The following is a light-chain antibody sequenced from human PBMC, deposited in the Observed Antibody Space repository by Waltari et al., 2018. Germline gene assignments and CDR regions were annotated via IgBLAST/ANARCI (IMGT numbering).Light chain of an antibody. CDR2: NNN. CDR3: AVWDDSLNGWM. Sequence: QSVVTQSPSASGPPGQRVTISCSGSSSNIGSKTVNWYQHLPGTAPKLLIQNNNQRPSGVPDQFSGSKSDTSASLAISGLQSEDEAEYYCAVWDDSLNGWMFGGGTKLTVL. V-gene: IGLV1-44*01. J-gene: IGLJ3*02. CDR1: SSNIGSKT.